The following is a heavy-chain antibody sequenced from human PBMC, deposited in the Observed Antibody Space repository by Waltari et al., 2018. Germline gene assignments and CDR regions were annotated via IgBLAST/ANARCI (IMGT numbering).Heavy chain of an antibody. D-gene: IGHD1-1*01. V-gene: IGHV3-53*01. CDR3: VRVDNNGLEPFDY. CDR2: IYTGGST. CDR1: GFTVRNY. Sequence: VQLVESGGGLIQPGGSLRLSCAASGFTVRNYMSWVRQAPGKGLEWVSVIYTGGSTDYADSVKGRFTLSRDNAKSTVYLQMSSLRAEDTALYYCVRVDNNGLEPFDYWGQGTLVTVSS. J-gene: IGHJ4*02.